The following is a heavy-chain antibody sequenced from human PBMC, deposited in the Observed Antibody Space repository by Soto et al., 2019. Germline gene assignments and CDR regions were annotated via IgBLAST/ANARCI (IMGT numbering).Heavy chain of an antibody. J-gene: IGHJ4*02. Sequence: QVQLVQSGAEVKKPGASVKVSCKASGYTFTSYYMHWVRQAPGQGLEWMGIINPSGGSTSYAQKFEGRVTMTRDTTTSTVYVELSSLRSEDTAVYYCARDDRGATRSFDYWGQGTLVTVSS. CDR1: GYTFTSYY. CDR3: ARDDRGATRSFDY. D-gene: IGHD1-26*01. CDR2: INPSGGST. V-gene: IGHV1-46*01.